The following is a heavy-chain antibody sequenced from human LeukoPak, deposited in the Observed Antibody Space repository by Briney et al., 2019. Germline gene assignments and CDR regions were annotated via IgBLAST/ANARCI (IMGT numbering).Heavy chain of an antibody. D-gene: IGHD1-7*01. CDR3: ARRWNYGRNYYIDV. CDR2: INDSGRT. J-gene: IGHJ6*03. Sequence: PSETLSLTCAVYGGSVSNYYGSWIRQTPGKGMEWIGEINDSGRTNYNPSRMSRVTVSVDTSKNQFSLRLTSVTATDTAVYYCARRWNYGRNYYIDVWGKGAAVSVSS. V-gene: IGHV4-34*01. CDR1: GGSVSNYY.